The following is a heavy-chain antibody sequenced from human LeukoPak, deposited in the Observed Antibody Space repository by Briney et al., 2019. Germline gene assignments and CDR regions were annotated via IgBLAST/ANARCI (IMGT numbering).Heavy chain of an antibody. D-gene: IGHD3-22*01. Sequence: GGSLRLSCAASGFTFSSYWMSWVRQAPGKGLEWVANIKQDGSEKYYVDSVKGRFTISRDNAKNSLYLQMNSLRAEDTAVYYCAKCLDYYDSSGYYYVDYWGQGTLVTVSS. CDR2: IKQDGSEK. J-gene: IGHJ4*02. CDR1: GFTFSSYW. CDR3: AKCLDYYDSSGYYYVDY. V-gene: IGHV3-7*01.